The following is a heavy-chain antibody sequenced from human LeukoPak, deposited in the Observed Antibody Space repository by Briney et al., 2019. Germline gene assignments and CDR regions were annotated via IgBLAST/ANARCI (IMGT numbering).Heavy chain of an antibody. J-gene: IGHJ5*02. CDR3: ALTREDWFDH. V-gene: IGHV5-51*01. CDR2: IYPGDSDT. CDR1: GYSFTSYW. Sequence: GESLKISCKGSGYSFTSYWIGWGRQMLGKGLEWMGIIYPGDSDTRYSPSFQGHVTISADKSISTAYLQWSSLKASDTAMYYCALTREDWFDHWGQGTLVTVSS. D-gene: IGHD3-16*01.